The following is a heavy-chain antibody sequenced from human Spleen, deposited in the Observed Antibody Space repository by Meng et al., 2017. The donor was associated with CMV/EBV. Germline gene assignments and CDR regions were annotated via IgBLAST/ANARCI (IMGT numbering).Heavy chain of an antibody. D-gene: IGHD1-26*01. CDR3: AKSGNRQQVN. Sequence: LSCAAAGFSFSTSGMHWVRQAPGKGLEWVAFIWNDGSGKNYADSVKGRFTVSRDNSENTLHLQMNSLRTEDTAVYYCAKSGNRQQVNWGQGTLVTVSS. CDR1: GFSFSTSG. J-gene: IGHJ4*02. CDR2: IWNDGSGK. V-gene: IGHV3-30*02.